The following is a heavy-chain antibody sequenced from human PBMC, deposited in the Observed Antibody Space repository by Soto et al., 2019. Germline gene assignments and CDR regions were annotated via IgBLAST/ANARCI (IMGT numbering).Heavy chain of an antibody. CDR1: IGSFDGYY. CDR2: IHSRGTT. J-gene: IGHJ4*02. CDR3: AGQWLNRTSFDY. D-gene: IGHD6-19*01. V-gene: IGHV4-4*07. Sequence: QVQVQESGPGLVNASETLSLTCTVSIGSFDGYYWCWIRQPAGKGLEWMGHIHSRGTTNYNPSLKSRITMSIDTSKSQLSLTLSSVTAADTAVYYCAGQWLNRTSFDYWGRATLVTVSS.